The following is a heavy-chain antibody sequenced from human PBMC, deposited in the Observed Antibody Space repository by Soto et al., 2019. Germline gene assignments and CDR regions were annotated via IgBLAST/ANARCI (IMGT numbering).Heavy chain of an antibody. CDR2: ISAYNGNT. D-gene: IGHD6-19*01. Sequence: QVQLVQSGAEVKKPGASVKVSCKASGYTFTSYGISWVRQAPGQGLEWMGWISAYNGNTNYAQKLQGRVTMTTDTSTSTAYMELRSLRSDDTAVYYCAIIAVAGTQFVRAFDIWGQGTMVTVSS. CDR1: GYTFTSYG. CDR3: AIIAVAGTQFVRAFDI. J-gene: IGHJ3*02. V-gene: IGHV1-18*04.